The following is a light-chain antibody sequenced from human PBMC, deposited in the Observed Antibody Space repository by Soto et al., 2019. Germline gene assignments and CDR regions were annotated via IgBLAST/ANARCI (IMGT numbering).Light chain of an antibody. J-gene: IGKJ3*01. V-gene: IGKV3-20*01. CDR3: QQYGNSMVT. Sequence: EIVLTQSPGTLSLSPGERATLSCRASQTVSSTYLARYQQKPGQAPRVLIYGASSRATGIPDRFSGSGSGTDFTLTISRLEPVDFAVYYCQQYGNSMVTFGPGTKVDIK. CDR2: GAS. CDR1: QTVSSTY.